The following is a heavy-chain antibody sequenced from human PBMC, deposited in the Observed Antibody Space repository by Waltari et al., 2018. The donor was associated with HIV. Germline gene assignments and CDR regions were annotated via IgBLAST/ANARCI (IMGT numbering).Heavy chain of an antibody. CDR2: ISGSGGST. J-gene: IGHJ6*02. D-gene: IGHD6-13*01. CDR3: VKEHQYSHSWYSYYGMDV. Sequence: EVQVLESGGALVQPGGSLRLSCAASGFTFSHYGMRVVRQAPGKGLEGVSTISGSGGSTYYADSVKGRFTVSRDNSKNTLYLQMNSLRAEDTAVYFCVKEHQYSHSWYSYYGMDVWGQGTTVTVSS. CDR1: GFTFSHYG. V-gene: IGHV3-23*01.